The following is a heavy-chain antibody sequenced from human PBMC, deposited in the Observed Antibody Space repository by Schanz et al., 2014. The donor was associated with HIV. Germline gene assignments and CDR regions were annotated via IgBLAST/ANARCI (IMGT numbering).Heavy chain of an antibody. J-gene: IGHJ6*02. Sequence: ESGGGLVQPGGSLRLSCAASGFAFSNYAMSWVRQAPGKGLEWVSAISTGGERTFYADSVKGRFTISRDNAKNTLYLQMNSLRPEDTAVYYCAKDRNQYDSRYIGKGNYYYYYGMDVWGQGTTVTVSS. CDR1: GFAFSNYA. CDR2: ISTGGERT. D-gene: IGHD3-22*01. CDR3: AKDRNQYDSRYIGKGNYYYYYGMDV. V-gene: IGHV3-23*01.